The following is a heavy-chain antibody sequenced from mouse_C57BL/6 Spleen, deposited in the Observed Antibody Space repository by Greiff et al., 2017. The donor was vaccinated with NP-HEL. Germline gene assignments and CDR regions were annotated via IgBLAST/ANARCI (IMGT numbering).Heavy chain of an antibody. J-gene: IGHJ4*01. CDR2: ISSGSSTI. CDR1: GFTFSDYG. Sequence: DVQLVESGGGLVKPGGSLKLSCAASGFTFSDYGMHWVRQAPEKGLEWVAYISSGSSTIYYADTVKGRFTISRDNAKNTLFLQMTSLRSEDTAMYYCAWGGKGAMDYWGQGTSVTVSS. CDR3: AWGGKGAMDY. V-gene: IGHV5-17*01. D-gene: IGHD2-1*01.